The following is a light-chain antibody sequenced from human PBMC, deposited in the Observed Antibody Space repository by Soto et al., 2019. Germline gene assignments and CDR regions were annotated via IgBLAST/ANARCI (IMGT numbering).Light chain of an antibody. CDR3: QQYGGSPL. CDR2: GAS. V-gene: IGKV3-20*01. CDR1: QSVSSSF. J-gene: IGKJ4*01. Sequence: EIVLTQSPGTLSLSPGERATLSCRASQSVSSSFLAWYQHKSGQAPRLLIYGASSRATGIPDRFSGSGSGTDFTLTISRLEPEDFAVYYCQQYGGSPLFGGGTKVEIK.